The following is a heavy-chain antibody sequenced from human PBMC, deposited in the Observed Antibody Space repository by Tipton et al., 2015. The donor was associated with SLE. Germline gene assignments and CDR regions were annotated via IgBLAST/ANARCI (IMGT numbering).Heavy chain of an antibody. V-gene: IGHV3-23*03. CDR3: AKDTDFDY. J-gene: IGHJ4*02. Sequence: SLRLSCAASGFSFTSYAMNWVRQAPGKGLEWVSLIYSAGSTSYADSVKGRFTVSRDTSKNTLYLQMNSLRAEDSAVYYCAKDTDFDYWSQGSLVTVST. CDR2: IYSAGST. CDR1: GFSFTSYA.